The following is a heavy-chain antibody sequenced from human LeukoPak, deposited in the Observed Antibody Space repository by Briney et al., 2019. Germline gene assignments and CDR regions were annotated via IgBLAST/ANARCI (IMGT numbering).Heavy chain of an antibody. V-gene: IGHV1-18*01. CDR3: ARGLYRDSLPVSWFDP. CDR1: GYTFTSYG. CDR2: ISDYNGNT. J-gene: IGHJ5*02. D-gene: IGHD4-11*01. Sequence: PGASVKVSCEASGYTFTSYGISWVRQAPGQGLEWMGWISDYNGNTNYAQKLQGRVTMTTDTSTSTAYMELRSLRSDDTAVYYCARGLYRDSLPVSWFDPWGQGTLVTVSS.